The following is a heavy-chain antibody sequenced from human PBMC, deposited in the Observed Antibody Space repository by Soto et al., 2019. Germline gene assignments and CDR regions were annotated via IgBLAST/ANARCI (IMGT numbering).Heavy chain of an antibody. D-gene: IGHD3-9*01. Sequence: PSETLSLTCTVSGGSISSSRYYWSWIRQPPGKGLEWIGYIYYSGSTNYNPSLKSRVTISVDTSKNPFSLKLSSVTAADTAVYYCANTQLLTGSHDYGGQGTLVTVSS. CDR2: IYYSGST. CDR1: GGSISSSRYY. CDR3: ANTQLLTGSHDY. J-gene: IGHJ4*02. V-gene: IGHV4-61*01.